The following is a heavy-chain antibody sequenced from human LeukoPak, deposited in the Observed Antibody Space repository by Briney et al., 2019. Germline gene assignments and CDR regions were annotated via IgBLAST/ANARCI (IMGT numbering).Heavy chain of an antibody. CDR3: ARGDTVTTGPFDY. V-gene: IGHV1-2*06. Sequence: ASVKVSCKASGYTFTGYYMHWVRQAPGQGLEWMGRINPNSGGTNSAQKFQGRVTMTRETSTSTAYMELTRLRSDDTAVYYCARGDTVTTGPFDYWGQGTLVTVSS. CDR2: INPNSGGT. J-gene: IGHJ4*02. D-gene: IGHD4-17*01. CDR1: GYTFTGYY.